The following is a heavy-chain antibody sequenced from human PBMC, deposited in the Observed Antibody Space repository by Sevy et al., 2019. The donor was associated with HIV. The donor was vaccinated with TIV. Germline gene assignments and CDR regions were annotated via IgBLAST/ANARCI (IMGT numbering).Heavy chain of an antibody. CDR1: GFTFSSYN. D-gene: IGHD2-15*01. CDR2: ISSSSNYI. J-gene: IGHJ6*02. Sequence: GGSLRLSCAASGFTFSSYNMNWVRQAPGKGLEWVSSISSSSNYIYYADSMKGRFTISRDNAKNSLYLQMNSLRAEDTAVYYRARVVAYCSGGSCFPGYYYGMDVWGQGTTVTVSS. V-gene: IGHV3-21*01. CDR3: ARVVAYCSGGSCFPGYYYGMDV.